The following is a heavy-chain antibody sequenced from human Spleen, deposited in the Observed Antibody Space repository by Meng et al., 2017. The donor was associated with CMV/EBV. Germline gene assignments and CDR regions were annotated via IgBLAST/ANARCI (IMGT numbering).Heavy chain of an antibody. CDR3: ARLSDYEFWSGQPPCVPDY. D-gene: IGHD3-3*01. CDR2: IYYSGCT. CDR1: GGSISSSSYY. V-gene: IGHV4-39*01. Sequence: SETLSLTCTVSGGSISSSSYYWGWIRQPPGKGLEWIGSIYYSGCTYYNPSLKSRVTISVDTSKNQFSLKLSSVTAADTAVYYWARLSDYEFWSGQPPCVPDYWGQGTLVTVSS. J-gene: IGHJ4*02.